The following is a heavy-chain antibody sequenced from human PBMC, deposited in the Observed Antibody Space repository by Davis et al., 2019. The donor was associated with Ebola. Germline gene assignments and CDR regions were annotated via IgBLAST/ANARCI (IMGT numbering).Heavy chain of an antibody. D-gene: IGHD6-19*01. Sequence: SLKISCAASGFTFDDYAMHWVRQAPGKGLEWVSGISWNSGSIGYADSVKGRFTISRDNAKNSLYLQMNSLRAEDTAVYYCARDLGSGWTLGYWGQGTLVTVSS. V-gene: IGHV3-9*01. CDR1: GFTFDDYA. J-gene: IGHJ4*02. CDR2: ISWNSGSI. CDR3: ARDLGSGWTLGY.